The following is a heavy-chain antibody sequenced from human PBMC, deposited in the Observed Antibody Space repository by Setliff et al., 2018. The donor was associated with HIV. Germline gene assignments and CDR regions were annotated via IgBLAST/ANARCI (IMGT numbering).Heavy chain of an antibody. CDR3: ARDLPVQLEPYFTFDI. D-gene: IGHD1-1*01. CDR2: IKQDGSEK. J-gene: IGHJ3*02. Sequence: PGGSLRLSCAASGFTFSSYWMSWVRQAPGKGLEWVANIKQDGSEKYYVDSVKGRFTISRDNAKNSLYLQMNSLRAEDTAVYYCARDLPVQLEPYFTFDIWGQGTMVTVSS. V-gene: IGHV3-7*01. CDR1: GFTFSSYW.